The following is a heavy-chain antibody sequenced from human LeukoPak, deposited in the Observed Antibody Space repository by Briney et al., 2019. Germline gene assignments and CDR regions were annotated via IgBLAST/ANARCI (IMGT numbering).Heavy chain of an antibody. CDR2: LYTSGTT. CDR3: ARGISADYDYNWFDS. V-gene: IGHV4-61*02. CDR1: GGSISSGSYY. D-gene: IGHD5-12*01. Sequence: SETLSLTCTVSGGSISSGSYYYWNWIRQPAGKGLEWIGRLYTSGTTRYNPSLKSRVTVSVDTSKNQFSLKLNSVTAADTAVYFCARGISADYDYNWFDSWGQGILVTVSS. J-gene: IGHJ5*01.